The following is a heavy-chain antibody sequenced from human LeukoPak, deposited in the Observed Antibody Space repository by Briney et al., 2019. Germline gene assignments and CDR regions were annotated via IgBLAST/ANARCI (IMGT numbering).Heavy chain of an antibody. V-gene: IGHV3-33*06. CDR2: IWYDGSNK. CDR1: GFTFSSYG. Sequence: GGSLRLSCAASGFTFSSYGMHWVRQAPGKRLEWVAVIWYDGSNKYYADSVKGRFTISRDNSKNTLYLQMNSLRAEDTAVYYCAKFVGYCSGGSCYGEPFDYWGQGTLVTVSS. D-gene: IGHD2-15*01. J-gene: IGHJ4*02. CDR3: AKFVGYCSGGSCYGEPFDY.